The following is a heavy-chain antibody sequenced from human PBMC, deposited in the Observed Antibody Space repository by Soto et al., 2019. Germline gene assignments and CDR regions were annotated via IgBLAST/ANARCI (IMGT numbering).Heavy chain of an antibody. J-gene: IGHJ4*02. Sequence: KPSETLSLTCTVSSSSISSYNWNWVRQPPGKGLEWIGFINYSGSTHYNPSLKSRVTISLDTSKNQFSLKLNSVTAADTAVYYCARENYYALDYWGPGTLVTVSS. V-gene: IGHV4-59*01. CDR3: ARENYYALDY. D-gene: IGHD3-10*01. CDR1: SSSISSYN. CDR2: INYSGST.